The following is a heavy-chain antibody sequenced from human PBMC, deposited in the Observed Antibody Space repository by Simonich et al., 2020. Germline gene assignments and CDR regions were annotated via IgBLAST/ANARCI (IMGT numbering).Heavy chain of an antibody. CDR1: GYTFTGYY. D-gene: IGHD2-2*01. CDR2: HNPNSGGT. V-gene: IGHV1-2*06. CDR3: ARDTFLGYCSSTSCYDAFDI. J-gene: IGHJ3*02. Sequence: QVQLVQSVAEVKKPGASVKVSCKASGYTFTGYYMHWVRQAPGQGLEWMGQHNPNSGGTNHAQKYPGRGTMTRDTSISTAYMELSRLRSDDTAVYYCARDTFLGYCSSTSCYDAFDIWGQGTMVTVSS.